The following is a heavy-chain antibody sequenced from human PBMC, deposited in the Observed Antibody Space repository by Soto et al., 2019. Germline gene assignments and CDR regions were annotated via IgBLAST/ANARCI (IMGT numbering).Heavy chain of an antibody. CDR1: GGSISSGGYS. J-gene: IGHJ5*02. CDR3: ARIPYQLPSSVLWFDT. CDR2: IYHSGST. V-gene: IGHV4-30-2*01. Sequence: PSETLSLTCAVSGGSISSGGYSWSWIRQPPGKGLEWIGYIYHSGSTYYNPSLKSRVTISVDRSKNQFSLKLSSVTAADTAVYYCARIPYQLPSSVLWFDTWGQGILVTVSS. D-gene: IGHD2-2*01.